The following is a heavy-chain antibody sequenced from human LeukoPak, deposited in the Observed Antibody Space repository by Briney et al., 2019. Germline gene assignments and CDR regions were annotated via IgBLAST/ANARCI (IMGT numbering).Heavy chain of an antibody. V-gene: IGHV2-5*01. CDR3: AHSGVVFHARNSNY. CDR2: IYWNDDK. CDR1: GFSLRTSGVG. J-gene: IGHJ4*02. D-gene: IGHD2-21*01. Sequence: SGPTLVKPTLTLTLTCTFSGFSLRTSGVGVGWIRQPPGKALEWLALIYWNDDKRYSPSLKSRLTITKDTSKNQVVLTVTNMDPVDTATYYCAHSGVVFHARNSNYWGQGTLVTVSS.